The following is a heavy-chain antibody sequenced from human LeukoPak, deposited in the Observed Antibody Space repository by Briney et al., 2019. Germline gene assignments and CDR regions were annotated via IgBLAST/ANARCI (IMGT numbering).Heavy chain of an antibody. CDR3: AREGSTIYYYGSGSPNWFDP. D-gene: IGHD3-10*01. V-gene: IGHV3-30-3*01. CDR2: ISYDGSNK. Sequence: GGSLRLSCAASGFTFSSYAMHWVRQAPGKGLEWVAVISYDGSNKYYADSVKGRFTISRDNSKNTLYLQMNSLRAEDTAVYYCAREGSTIYYYGSGSPNWFDPWGQGTLVTVSS. J-gene: IGHJ5*02. CDR1: GFTFSSYA.